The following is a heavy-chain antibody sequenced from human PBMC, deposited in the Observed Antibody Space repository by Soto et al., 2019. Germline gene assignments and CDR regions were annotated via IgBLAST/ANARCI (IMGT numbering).Heavy chain of an antibody. CDR3: ARDFLRYFDDDAFDI. V-gene: IGHV1-18*01. J-gene: IGHJ3*02. CDR1: RYTFTSYG. Sequence: GASVKASCKASRYTFTSYGMRWGRQAPEQGLEWMGWISAYNGNTNYAQKLQGRVTMTTDTSTSTAYMELRSLRSDDTAVYYCARDFLRYFDDDAFDIWGQGTMVTVSS. CDR2: ISAYNGNT. D-gene: IGHD3-9*01.